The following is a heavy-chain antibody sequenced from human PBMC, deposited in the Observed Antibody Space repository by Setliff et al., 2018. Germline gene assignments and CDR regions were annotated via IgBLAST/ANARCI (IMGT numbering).Heavy chain of an antibody. Sequence: PGGSLRLSCTTSGFTFGDYAMTWVRQAPGKGLEWVGLIRSKAYGGTTEYAASVKGRFTFSRDDSKSIAYLQMSSLQTEDTAVYYCSTALVTPRVVDYWGQGTLVTVSS. J-gene: IGHJ4*02. CDR1: GFTFGDYA. CDR2: IRSKAYGGTT. V-gene: IGHV3-49*04. CDR3: STALVTPRVVDY. D-gene: IGHD5-12*01.